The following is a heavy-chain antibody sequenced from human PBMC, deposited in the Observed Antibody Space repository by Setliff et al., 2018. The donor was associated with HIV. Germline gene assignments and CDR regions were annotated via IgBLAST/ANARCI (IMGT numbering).Heavy chain of an antibody. CDR2: IYYTGSP. D-gene: IGHD6-6*01. J-gene: IGHJ6*03. Sequence: PSETLSLTCTVSGDSIDSPHCWSWVRQPPGKGLEWIGGIYYTGSPFYNPSLKSRVTISVDTSNNQFSLKLSSVTAADTAVYYCARGGGTSSPIDYHYYIDVWGKGTTVTVSS. V-gene: IGHV4-39*01. CDR1: GDSIDSPHC. CDR3: ARGGGTSSPIDYHYYIDV.